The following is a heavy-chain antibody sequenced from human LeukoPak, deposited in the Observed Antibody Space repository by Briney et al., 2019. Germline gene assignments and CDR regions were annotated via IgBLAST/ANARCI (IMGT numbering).Heavy chain of an antibody. V-gene: IGHV3-30*04. J-gene: IGHJ4*02. Sequence: GRSLRLSCAAAGFTFSKFAMHWVRQAPGKGLEWVTVVSYDGSYKYYADSVKGRFTISRDNSKNTLYLQMNSLRAEDTAVYYCARAPGYGAAYYFDYWGQGTLVTVSS. D-gene: IGHD1-1*01. CDR1: GFTFSKFA. CDR2: VSYDGSYK. CDR3: ARAPGYGAAYYFDY.